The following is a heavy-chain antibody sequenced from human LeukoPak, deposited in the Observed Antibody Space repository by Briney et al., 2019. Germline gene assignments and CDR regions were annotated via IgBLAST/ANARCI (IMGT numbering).Heavy chain of an antibody. CDR2: INPNSGGT. CDR3: ARGSGDSSGYYPHAFDI. Sequence: WPPVKVSCXASGYTFTGYYMHWVRQAAGQGLEWMGWINPNSGGTNYAQKFQGRVTMARDTSISTAYMELSRLRSDDTAVYYCARGSGDSSGYYPHAFDIWGQGTMVTVSS. CDR1: GYTFTGYY. D-gene: IGHD3-22*01. V-gene: IGHV1-2*02. J-gene: IGHJ3*02.